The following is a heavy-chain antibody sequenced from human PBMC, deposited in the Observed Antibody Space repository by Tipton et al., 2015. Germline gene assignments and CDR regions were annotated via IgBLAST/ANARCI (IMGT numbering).Heavy chain of an antibody. J-gene: IGHJ3*02. Sequence: TLSLTCTVSGDSVSTSNYYWGWIRQPPGKGLEWIGFIYYSGNTKYNPSLKSRVTISVDTSKNQFSLRLTSVTAVDTAMYYCARFGTTPATDDAFDIWGQGTMVTVSS. D-gene: IGHD1/OR15-1a*01. CDR3: ARFGTTPATDDAFDI. V-gene: IGHV4-61*05. CDR1: GDSVSTSNYY. CDR2: IYYSGNT.